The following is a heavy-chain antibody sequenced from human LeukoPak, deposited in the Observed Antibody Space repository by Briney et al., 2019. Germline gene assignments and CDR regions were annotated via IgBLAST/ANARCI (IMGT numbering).Heavy chain of an antibody. CDR2: ISSSSSTI. V-gene: IGHV3-48*01. J-gene: IGHJ3*02. Sequence: RSGGSLRLSCAASGFTFSSYSMNWVRQAPGKGLEWVSYISSSSSTIYYADSVKGRFTISRDNAKNSLYLQMSSLRAEDTAVYCCARMNTNKGYSSSWYHDAYDIWGQGTVVTVPS. D-gene: IGHD6-13*01. CDR1: GFTFSSYS. CDR3: ARMNTNKGYSSSWYHDAYDI.